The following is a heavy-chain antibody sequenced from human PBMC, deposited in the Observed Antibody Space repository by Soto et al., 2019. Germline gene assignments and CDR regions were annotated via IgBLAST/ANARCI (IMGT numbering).Heavy chain of an antibody. Sequence: EVQLVESGGGLVKPGGSLRLSCAASGFTFSNAWMSWVRQAPGKGLEWVGRIKSKTDGGTTDYAAPVKGRFTISRDDSKNTLYLQMNSLKTEDTAVYYCTTDQYYYDSSDYVSEYYGMDVWGQGTTVTVSS. CDR1: GFTFSNAW. CDR3: TTDQYYYDSSDYVSEYYGMDV. V-gene: IGHV3-15*01. CDR2: IKSKTDGGTT. D-gene: IGHD3-22*01. J-gene: IGHJ6*02.